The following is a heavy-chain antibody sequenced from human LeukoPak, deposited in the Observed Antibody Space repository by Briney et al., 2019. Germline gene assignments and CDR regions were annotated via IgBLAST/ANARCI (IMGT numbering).Heavy chain of an antibody. CDR3: AREAYYYDSSGYGFGDY. J-gene: IGHJ4*02. Sequence: SETLSLTCTVSGGSISSSSYYWGWIRQPPGKGLEWIGGNYYSGSTYYNPSLKSRVTISVDTSKNQFSLKLSSVTAADTAVYYCAREAYYYDSSGYGFGDYWGQGTLVTVSS. V-gene: IGHV4-39*01. D-gene: IGHD3-22*01. CDR1: GGSISSSSYY. CDR2: NYYSGST.